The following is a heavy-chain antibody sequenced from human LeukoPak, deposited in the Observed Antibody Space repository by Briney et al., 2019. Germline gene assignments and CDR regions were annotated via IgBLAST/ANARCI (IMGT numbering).Heavy chain of an antibody. J-gene: IGHJ4*02. CDR3: AKGLTSADYGGY. Sequence: GGSLRLSCAASGFTFTIYATSWVRQAPGKGLEWVSAISGSGGGTYYADSVKGRFTISRDNSKNTLYLQMSSLRAEDTAIYYCAKGLTSADYGGYWGQGALVTVSS. D-gene: IGHD3-16*01. CDR2: ISGSGGGT. V-gene: IGHV3-23*01. CDR1: GFTFTIYA.